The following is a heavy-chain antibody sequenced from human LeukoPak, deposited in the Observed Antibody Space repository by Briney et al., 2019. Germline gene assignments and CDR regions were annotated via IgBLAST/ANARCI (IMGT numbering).Heavy chain of an antibody. CDR2: IGGGGGSI. Sequence: GALILPCAASGFTFSTYSMIWIRQAPGKGLEWISYIGGGGGSINYADSVKGRFTISRDNARNSLSLQMNSLRAEDTAVYYCVRGRTSGSSWPFDYWGEGTLVSVSS. J-gene: IGHJ4*02. CDR3: VRGRTSGSSWPFDY. D-gene: IGHD6-13*01. CDR1: GFTFSTYS. V-gene: IGHV3-48*04.